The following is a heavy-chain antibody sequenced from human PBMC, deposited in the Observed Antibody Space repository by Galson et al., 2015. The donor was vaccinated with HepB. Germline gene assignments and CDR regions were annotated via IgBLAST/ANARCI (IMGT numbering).Heavy chain of an antibody. D-gene: IGHD5-18*01. Sequence: TLSLTCAVSGGSITSGDYSWSWIRQPPGKGLEWIGYVYYSGSPYYNPSLKSRITISLDTSKNHFSLKLSSVTAADTAVYYCARGPLRGYSYNYPREFDYWGQGTLVTVSS. CDR1: GGSITSGDYS. CDR3: ARGPLRGYSYNYPREFDY. CDR2: VYYSGSP. J-gene: IGHJ4*02. V-gene: IGHV4-30-4*07.